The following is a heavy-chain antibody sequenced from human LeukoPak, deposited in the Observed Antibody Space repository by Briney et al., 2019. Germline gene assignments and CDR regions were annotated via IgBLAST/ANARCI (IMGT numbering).Heavy chain of an antibody. D-gene: IGHD5-12*01. CDR1: GGSISSGDYY. CDR2: IYYSGST. Sequence: SETLSLTCTVSGGSISSGDYYWSWIHQPPGKGLEWIGYIYYSGSTYYNPSLKSRVTISVDTSKNQFSLKLSSVTAADTAVYYCARRMIVATILDYWGQGTLVTVSS. J-gene: IGHJ4*02. V-gene: IGHV4-30-4*01. CDR3: ARRMIVATILDY.